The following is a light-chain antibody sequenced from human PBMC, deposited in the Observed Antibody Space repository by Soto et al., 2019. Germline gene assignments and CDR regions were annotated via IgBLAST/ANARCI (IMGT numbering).Light chain of an antibody. CDR1: SSDVGGYNY. V-gene: IGLV2-8*01. CDR2: EVS. Sequence: QSVLTQPPSASGSPVHSGTITCTETSSDVGGYNYVSWYQQHPGKAPKLMIYEVSKRPSGVPDRFSGSKSGNTASLTVSGLQAEDEADYYCSSYAGSNNLGVFGTGTKVTVL. J-gene: IGLJ1*01. CDR3: SSYAGSNNLGV.